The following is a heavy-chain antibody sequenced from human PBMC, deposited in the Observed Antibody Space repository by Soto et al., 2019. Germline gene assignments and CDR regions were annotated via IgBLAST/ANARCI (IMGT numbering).Heavy chain of an antibody. Sequence: QVQLVESGGGVGQPGTSLRLSCAASGLTFNTYAMNWIRPAPGKGLEWVAVISNDGSNKYYADSVKGRFTISRDNSKNTLYLQMNSLRGEDTGVYYCASGRGYCSESSCSYFDYFQHWGQGALVIVSS. J-gene: IGHJ1*01. D-gene: IGHD2-2*01. V-gene: IGHV3-30*03. CDR3: ASGRGYCSESSCSYFDYFQH. CDR1: GLTFNTYA. CDR2: ISNDGSNK.